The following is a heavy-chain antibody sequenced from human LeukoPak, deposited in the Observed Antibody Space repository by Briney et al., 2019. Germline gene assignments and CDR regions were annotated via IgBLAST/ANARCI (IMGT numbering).Heavy chain of an antibody. CDR2: IYYSGST. D-gene: IGHD1-26*01. CDR1: GGSISSYY. Sequence: SETLSLTCTVSGGSISSYYWSWIRQPPGKGLEWIGYIYYSGSTNHNPSLKSRVTISVDTSKNQFSLKLSSVTAADTAVYYCARGEGAKVAWSDPWGQGTLVTVSS. V-gene: IGHV4-59*01. J-gene: IGHJ5*02. CDR3: ARGEGAKVAWSDP.